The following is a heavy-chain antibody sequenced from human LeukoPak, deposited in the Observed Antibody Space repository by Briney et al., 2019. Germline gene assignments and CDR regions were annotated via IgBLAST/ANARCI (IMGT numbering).Heavy chain of an antibody. CDR1: GFTFSHYS. D-gene: IGHD6-19*01. Sequence: GGSLRLSCAASGFTFSHYSMNWVRQAPGKGLEWVSYISSSIIYYADSVEGRFTISRDNAKNSLYLQMNSPRDEDTAVYYCARWFTSGRGFFDYWGQGILVTVSS. J-gene: IGHJ4*02. CDR3: ARWFTSGRGFFDY. V-gene: IGHV3-48*02. CDR2: ISSSII.